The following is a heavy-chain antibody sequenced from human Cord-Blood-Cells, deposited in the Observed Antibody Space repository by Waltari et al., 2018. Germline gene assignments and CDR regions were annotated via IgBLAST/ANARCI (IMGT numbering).Heavy chain of an antibody. J-gene: IGHJ6*02. V-gene: IGHV4-4*02. Sequence: QVQLQESGPGLVKPSGTLSLTCAVSGGSISSSNWWSWVRQPPGKGVEWIWEIYHSGTTNYNPSLKDRVTISVDKSKNQFSLKLSSVTDADTAVYYCARDRKGGLRFVYGMDVWGQGTTVTVSS. CDR2: IYHSGTT. CDR3: ARDRKGGLRFVYGMDV. D-gene: IGHD5-12*01. CDR1: GGSISSSNW.